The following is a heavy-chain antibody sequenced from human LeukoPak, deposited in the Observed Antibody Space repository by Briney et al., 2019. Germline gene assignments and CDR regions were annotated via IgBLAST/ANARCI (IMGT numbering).Heavy chain of an antibody. Sequence: PGGSLRLSCAASGFTFGNSWVHWVRQAPGKGLVWVSLINADGNTATYADSVKGRFTISRDNARNTLSLQMNSLTIEGTAVYYCVVVVEPPDSDGFDVWGQGTMITVSS. D-gene: IGHD1-14*01. J-gene: IGHJ3*01. CDR3: VVVVEPPDSDGFDV. V-gene: IGHV3-74*01. CDR2: INADGNTA. CDR1: GFTFGNSW.